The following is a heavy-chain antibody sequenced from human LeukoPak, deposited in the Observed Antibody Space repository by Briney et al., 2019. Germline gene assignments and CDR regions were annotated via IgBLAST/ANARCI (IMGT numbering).Heavy chain of an antibody. J-gene: IGHJ3*02. Sequence: AGGSLRLSCAASGFTFSSYAMSWVRQAPGKGLEWVSAISGSGGSTYYADSVKGRFTISRDNSKNTLYLQMNSLRAEDTAVYYCAKGGEIVVVITNDAFDIWGQGTMVTVSS. CDR1: GFTFSSYA. V-gene: IGHV3-23*01. D-gene: IGHD3-22*01. CDR3: AKGGEIVVVITNDAFDI. CDR2: ISGSGGST.